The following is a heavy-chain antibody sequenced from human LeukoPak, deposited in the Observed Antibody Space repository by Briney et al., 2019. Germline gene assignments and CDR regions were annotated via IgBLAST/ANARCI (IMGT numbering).Heavy chain of an antibody. CDR1: GGSFSGYY. Sequence: RPSETLSLTCAVYGGSFSGYYWSWIREPPGKGLEWIGEINHSGSTNYNPSLKSRVTISVDTSKNQFSLKLSSVTSADTAVYYCASRNQRRITIFGVVNGYFDYWGQGTLVTVSS. CDR3: ASRNQRRITIFGVVNGYFDY. D-gene: IGHD3-3*01. V-gene: IGHV4-34*01. J-gene: IGHJ4*02. CDR2: INHSGST.